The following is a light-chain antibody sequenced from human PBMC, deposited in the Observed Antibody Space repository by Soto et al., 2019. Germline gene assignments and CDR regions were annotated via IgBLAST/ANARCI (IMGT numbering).Light chain of an antibody. CDR2: TNN. V-gene: IGLV1-47*02. CDR1: SSNIGSYY. J-gene: IGLJ1*01. Sequence: QLVLTQPPSASGTPGQRVTISCSGSSSNIGSYYVYWYQQFPGTAPKLLIYTNNLRPSGVPDRFSGSKSGTSASLAISGLRSEDEADYYCAAWDDSLSGPVFGTGTKLTVL. CDR3: AAWDDSLSGPV.